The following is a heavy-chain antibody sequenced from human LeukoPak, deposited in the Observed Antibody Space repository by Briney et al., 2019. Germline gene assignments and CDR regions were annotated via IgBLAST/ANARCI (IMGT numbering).Heavy chain of an antibody. CDR3: AKDATFGGVMAMYYFDY. J-gene: IGHJ4*02. CDR1: GFTFSSYG. CDR2: ISGSGGST. V-gene: IGHV3-23*01. Sequence: GGSLRLSCAASGFTFSSYGMSWVRQAPGKGLEWVSGISGSGGSTNYADSVKGRFTISRDNSKNTLYLQMNSLRAEDTAVYYCAKDATFGGVMAMYYFDYWGQGTLVTVSS. D-gene: IGHD3-16*01.